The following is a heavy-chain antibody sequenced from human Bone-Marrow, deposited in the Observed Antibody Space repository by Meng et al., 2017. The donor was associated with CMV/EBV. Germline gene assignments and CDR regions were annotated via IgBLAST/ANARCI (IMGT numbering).Heavy chain of an antibody. CDR1: GFIFSTYV. Sequence: GGSLRLSCAGSGFIFSTYVMSWVRQAPGKGLEWIAYIGDSGRTLYYADSVKGRFTISSDNAENSLYLQMKSLRVEDTALYYCARDPGWDYSNQPTHYYGMDVWGQGTTVTVSS. V-gene: IGHV3-48*03. D-gene: IGHD4-11*01. CDR2: IGDSGRTL. J-gene: IGHJ6*02. CDR3: ARDPGWDYSNQPTHYYGMDV.